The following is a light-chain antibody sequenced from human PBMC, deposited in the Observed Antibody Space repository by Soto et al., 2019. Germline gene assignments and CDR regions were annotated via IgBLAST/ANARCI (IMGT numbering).Light chain of an antibody. J-gene: IGLJ1*01. V-gene: IGLV2-11*01. Sequence: QSALTQPRSVSGSPGQSVTISCTGTGNDVGAYNYVSWYQQHPGRPPKLMIYDVDRWPSGVPDRFSGSKSGNTASLTISGLQSEYEADYFCCSYAGGYTYLFGTGTKLTVL. CDR2: DVD. CDR1: GNDVGAYNY. CDR3: CSYAGGYTYL.